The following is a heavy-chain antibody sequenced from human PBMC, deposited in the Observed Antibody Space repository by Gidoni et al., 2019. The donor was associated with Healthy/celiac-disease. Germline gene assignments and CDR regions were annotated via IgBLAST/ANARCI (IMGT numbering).Heavy chain of an antibody. CDR1: GFTFSSYW. J-gene: IGHJ3*02. CDR3: ARAGSGSYRGAFDI. D-gene: IGHD1-26*01. CDR2: IKQDGSEK. Sequence: SCAASGFTFSSYWMSWVRQAPGQGLEWVANIKQDGSEKYYVDSVKGRFTISRDNAKNSLYLQMNSLRAEDTAVYYCARAGSGSYRGAFDIWGQGTMVTVSS. V-gene: IGHV3-7*01.